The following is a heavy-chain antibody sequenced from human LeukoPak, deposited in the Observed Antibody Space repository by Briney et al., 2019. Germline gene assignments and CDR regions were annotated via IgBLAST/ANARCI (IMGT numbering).Heavy chain of an antibody. J-gene: IGHJ4*02. CDR3: AKASSNYFYYFEY. CDR2: ISYDATNK. D-gene: IGHD2/OR15-2a*01. CDR1: GFTFSSYG. V-gene: IGHV3-30*18. Sequence: GGSLRLSCAASGFTFSSYGMHWVRQAPGKGLEWVAVISYDATNKYYADSVKGRFTLSRDNSKNTLYLQTNTLRDEDTAVYYCAKASSNYFYYFEYWGQGTLVTVSS.